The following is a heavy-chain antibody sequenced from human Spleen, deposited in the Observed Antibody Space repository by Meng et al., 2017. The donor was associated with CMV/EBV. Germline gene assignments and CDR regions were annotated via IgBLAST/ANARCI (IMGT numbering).Heavy chain of an antibody. Sequence: SCVSSGYTFTGYYIHWLRHAPRQEFEWMEWITPNNVNRKFARNFQGRVTTTTDTSVTTAYMALRSLRSDDTAIYSSARGYIIEGWFDPWGQGTLVTVSS. CDR1: GYTFTGYY. D-gene: IGHD3-10*01. J-gene: IGHJ5*02. CDR2: ITPNNVNR. CDR3: ARGYIIEGWFDP. V-gene: IGHV1-2*02.